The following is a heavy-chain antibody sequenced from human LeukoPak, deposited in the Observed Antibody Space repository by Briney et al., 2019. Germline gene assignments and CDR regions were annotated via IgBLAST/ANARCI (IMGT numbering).Heavy chain of an antibody. CDR2: ISSSSSYI. J-gene: IGHJ4*02. Sequence: GGSLRLSCAASGFTFSSYSMNWVRQALGKGLGWVSSISSSSSYIYYADSVKGRFTISRDNAKNSLYLQKNSLRAEDTAVYYCARGVAVAGNDYWGQGTLVTVSS. CDR1: GFTFSSYS. D-gene: IGHD6-19*01. CDR3: ARGVAVAGNDY. V-gene: IGHV3-21*01.